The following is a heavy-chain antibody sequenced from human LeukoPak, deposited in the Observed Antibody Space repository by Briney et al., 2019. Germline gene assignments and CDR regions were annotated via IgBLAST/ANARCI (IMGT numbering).Heavy chain of an antibody. Sequence: GGSLRLSCAASGFTFTTYSMNWVRQAPGKGLEWVSSISSSSSYIYYADSVKGRFTISRDNAKNSLYLQMNSLRAEDTAVYYCAREIYSNYEDYWGQGTLVTVSS. CDR3: AREIYSNYEDY. D-gene: IGHD4-11*01. V-gene: IGHV3-21*01. CDR2: ISSSSSYI. J-gene: IGHJ4*02. CDR1: GFTFTTYS.